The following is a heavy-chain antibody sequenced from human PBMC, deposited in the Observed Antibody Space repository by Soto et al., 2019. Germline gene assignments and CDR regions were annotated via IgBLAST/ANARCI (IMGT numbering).Heavy chain of an antibody. V-gene: IGHV3-74*01. Sequence: GGSLRLSCAASGFTFSSYWMHWVRQAPGKGLGGVSRINSDGSRTSYADSVKGRFTISRDNSKNTLYLQMNSLRAEDTALYYCAKYASSTWSLFAYWGQGTLVTVSS. CDR1: GFTFSSYW. D-gene: IGHD6-13*01. CDR3: AKYASSTWSLFAY. J-gene: IGHJ4*02. CDR2: INSDGSRT.